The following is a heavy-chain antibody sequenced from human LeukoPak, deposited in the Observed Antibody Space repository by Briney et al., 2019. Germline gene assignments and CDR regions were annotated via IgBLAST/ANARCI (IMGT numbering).Heavy chain of an antibody. CDR2: ISTIGIT. D-gene: IGHD6-13*01. CDR1: SGSISSSNYY. J-gene: IGHJ5*02. Sequence: PSETLSLTCTVSSGSISSSNYYWSWLRQPAGGGLEWIGRISTIGITNYHPYLKSRVTMSLDTSKNHFSLSLNSVTAADTAVYFCAGGIGYATSPADHLGQGTLVIVSS. CDR3: AGGIGYATSPADH. V-gene: IGHV4-61*02.